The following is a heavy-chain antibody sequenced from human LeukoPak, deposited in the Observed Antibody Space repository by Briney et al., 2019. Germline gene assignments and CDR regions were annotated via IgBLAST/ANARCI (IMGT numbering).Heavy chain of an antibody. V-gene: IGHV4-4*07. D-gene: IGHD3-22*01. CDR2: IYTSGST. J-gene: IGHJ3*02. CDR1: GGSISSYY. Sequence: PSETLSLTCTVSGGSISSYYWSWIRQPAGKGLEWIGRIYTSGSTNYNPSLKSRVTMSVDTSKNQFSLKLSSVTAADTAVYYCARRSYYYDSSGYYIGAFDIWGQGTMVTVSS. CDR3: ARRSYYYDSSGYYIGAFDI.